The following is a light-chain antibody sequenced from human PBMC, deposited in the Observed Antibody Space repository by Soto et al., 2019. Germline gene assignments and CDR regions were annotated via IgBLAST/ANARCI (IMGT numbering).Light chain of an antibody. CDR1: SSDVGSYNL. Sequence: QSVLTQPASVSGSPGPSITISCTGTSSDVGSYNLVSWYQQHPGKAPKLIIYEVSERPSGGSYRFSGSKSASTASLTISGLQAEDEADYYCCSYAGSSTNWVFGGGTQLTVL. J-gene: IGLJ3*02. V-gene: IGLV2-23*02. CDR2: EVS. CDR3: CSYAGSSTNWV.